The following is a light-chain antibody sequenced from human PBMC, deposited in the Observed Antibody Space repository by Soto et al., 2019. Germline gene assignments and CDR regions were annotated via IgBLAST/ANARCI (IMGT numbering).Light chain of an antibody. CDR3: ETWDYSLDGVI. J-gene: IGLJ2*01. Sequence: QSVLTQTPSTSGTPGQRVTISCSGGNSNIGRNTVNWYQQLPGMAPKLLIYTNNQRPSGVPDRFSGSKSGTSASLAISGLQSEDAAHYYCETWDYSLDGVIFGGGTKVTVL. CDR1: NSNIGRNT. V-gene: IGLV1-44*01. CDR2: TNN.